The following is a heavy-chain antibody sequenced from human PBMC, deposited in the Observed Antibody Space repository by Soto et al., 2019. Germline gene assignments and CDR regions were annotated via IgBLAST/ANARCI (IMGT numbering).Heavy chain of an antibody. D-gene: IGHD4-4*01. CDR2: IYYSGST. Sequence: SETLSLTCTVSGGSISSGGYYWSWIRQHPGKGLEWIGYIYYSGSTYYNPSLKSRVTISVDTSKNQFSLKLSSVTAADTAVYYCARVRKNSNYARDFYYYYYMDVWGKGTTVTVSS. CDR1: GGSISSGGYY. CDR3: ARVRKNSNYARDFYYYYYMDV. J-gene: IGHJ6*03. V-gene: IGHV4-31*03.